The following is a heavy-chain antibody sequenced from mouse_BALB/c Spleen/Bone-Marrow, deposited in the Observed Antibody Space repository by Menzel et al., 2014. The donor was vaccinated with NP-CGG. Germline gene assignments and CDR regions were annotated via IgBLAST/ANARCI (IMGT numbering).Heavy chain of an antibody. Sequence: EVKLVESGGGLVQPGGSLKLSCAASGFTFSSYTMSWVRQTPEKRLAWVAYISNGGGSTSYPGTVKGRFTISRDNAKNTLYLQMSSLKSEDTAMYYCSRHVGNPYAMDYWGQGTSVTVSS. CDR1: GFTFSSYT. CDR3: SRHVGNPYAMDY. V-gene: IGHV5-12-2*01. D-gene: IGHD3-1*01. J-gene: IGHJ4*01. CDR2: ISNGGGST.